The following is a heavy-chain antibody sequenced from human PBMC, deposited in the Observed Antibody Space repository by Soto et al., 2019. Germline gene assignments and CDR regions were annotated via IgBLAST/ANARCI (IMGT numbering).Heavy chain of an antibody. CDR2: INAGNGNT. CDR3: ASSSRAGTIFYYGMDV. D-gene: IGHD1-7*01. CDR1: GYSFTSFA. Sequence: QVQLVQSGAEVKQSGASVRVSCKASGYSFTSFAMHWVRQAPGQRLEWMGWINAGNGNTRYSQKFQGRVTVTRDTSASTAYMELSSLRPEDTAVYFCASSSRAGTIFYYGMDVWGQGTTVTVSS. V-gene: IGHV1-3*01. J-gene: IGHJ6*02.